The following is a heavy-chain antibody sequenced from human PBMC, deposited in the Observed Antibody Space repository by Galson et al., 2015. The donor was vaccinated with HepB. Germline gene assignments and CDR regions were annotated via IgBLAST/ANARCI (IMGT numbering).Heavy chain of an antibody. CDR3: ARLADYGDYFRFGYYYYGMDV. J-gene: IGHJ6*02. Sequence: ETLSLTCTVSGGSISSSSYYWGWIRQPPGKGLEWIGSIYYSGSTYYNPSLKSRVTISVDTSKNQFSLKLSSVTAADTAVYYCARLADYGDYFRFGYYYYGMDVWGQGTTVTVSS. CDR2: IYYSGST. V-gene: IGHV4-39*01. D-gene: IGHD4-17*01. CDR1: GGSISSSSYY.